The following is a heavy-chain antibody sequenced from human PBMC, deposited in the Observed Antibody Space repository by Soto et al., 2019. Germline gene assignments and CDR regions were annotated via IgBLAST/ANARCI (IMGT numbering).Heavy chain of an antibody. Sequence: ASVKVSCKASGYTFTSYAMHWVRQAPGQRLEWMGWINAGNGNTKYSQKFQGRVTITRDTSAGTAYMELSSLRSEDTAVYYCARDTPAVWTHYGSGSYYNPLSWFDPWGQGTLVTVSS. D-gene: IGHD3-10*01. V-gene: IGHV1-3*01. CDR3: ARDTPAVWTHYGSGSYYNPLSWFDP. CDR2: INAGNGNT. J-gene: IGHJ5*02. CDR1: GYTFTSYA.